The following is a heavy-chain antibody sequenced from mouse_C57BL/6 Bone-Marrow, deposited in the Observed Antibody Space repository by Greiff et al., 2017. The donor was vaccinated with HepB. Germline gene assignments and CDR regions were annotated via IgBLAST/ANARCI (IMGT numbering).Heavy chain of an antibody. CDR1: GYSFTGYY. V-gene: IGHV1-42*01. J-gene: IGHJ2*01. D-gene: IGHD4-1*01. CDR2: INPSTGGT. CDR3: ARDWGDY. Sequence: EVQLQQSGPELVKPGASVKISCKASGYSFTGYYMNWVKQSPEKSLEWIGEINPSTGGTTYNQKFKAKATLTVDKSSSTAYMQLKSLTSEDSAVYYCARDWGDYWGQGTTLTVSS.